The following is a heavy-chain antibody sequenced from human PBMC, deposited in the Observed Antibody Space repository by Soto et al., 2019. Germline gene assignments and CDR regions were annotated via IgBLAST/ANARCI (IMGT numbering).Heavy chain of an antibody. Sequence: PSETLSLTCAVSGGSISSGDYYWSWIRQPPGKGLEWIGYIYYSGSTYYNPSLKSRVTISVDTSKNQFSLKLSSVTAADTAVYYCARMVDSGYDEPAYWGQGTLVTVSS. V-gene: IGHV4-30-4*01. CDR1: GGSISSGDYY. CDR2: IYYSGST. CDR3: ARMVDSGYDEPAY. D-gene: IGHD5-12*01. J-gene: IGHJ4*02.